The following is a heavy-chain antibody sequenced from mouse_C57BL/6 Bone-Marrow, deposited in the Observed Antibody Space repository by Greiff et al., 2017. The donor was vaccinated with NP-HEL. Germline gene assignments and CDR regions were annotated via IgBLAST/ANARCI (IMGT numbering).Heavy chain of an antibody. CDR1: GFTFSSYG. CDR3: ARGFLAWFAY. V-gene: IGHV5-6*01. J-gene: IGHJ3*01. CDR2: ISSGGSYT. Sequence: EVKLMESGGDLVKPGGSLKLSCAASGFTFSSYGMSWVRQTPDKRLEWVATISSGGSYTYYPDSVKGRFTISRDNAKNTQYLQMSSLKSEDTAMYYCARGFLAWFAYWGQGTLVTVSA.